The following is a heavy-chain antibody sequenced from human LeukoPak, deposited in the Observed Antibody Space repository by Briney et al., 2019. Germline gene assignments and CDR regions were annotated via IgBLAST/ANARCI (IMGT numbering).Heavy chain of an antibody. CDR2: ILPTLDIV. J-gene: IGHJ4*02. CDR1: GGTFSSYA. V-gene: IGHV1-69*04. Sequence: SVKVSCKASGGTFSSYAISWVRQAPGQGLEWMGRILPTLDIVDYAQNFQGRVTITADKSTTTSYMEVTSLKSEDTAVYYCARGPIAVAGNFDYWGQGTLVTVSS. D-gene: IGHD6-19*01. CDR3: ARGPIAVAGNFDY.